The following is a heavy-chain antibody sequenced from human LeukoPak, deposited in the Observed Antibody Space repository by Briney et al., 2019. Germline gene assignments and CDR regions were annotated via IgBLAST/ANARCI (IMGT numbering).Heavy chain of an antibody. CDR2: VSAYNGNT. CDR3: ARVELPWSGELLFGKKNWFDP. D-gene: IGHD3-10*01. Sequence: ASVKVSCKASGYTFTNYGIIWVRQAPGQGLEYMGWVSAYNGNTHYARRLQGRVTMSTDTATSTAYMELRSLRYDDTAVYYCARVELPWSGELLFGKKNWFDPWGQGTLVTVSS. J-gene: IGHJ5*02. V-gene: IGHV1-18*01. CDR1: GYTFTNYG.